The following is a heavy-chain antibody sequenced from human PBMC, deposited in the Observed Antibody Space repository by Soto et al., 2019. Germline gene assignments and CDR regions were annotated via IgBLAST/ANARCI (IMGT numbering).Heavy chain of an antibody. J-gene: IGHJ3*01. CDR1: GFIVSSYY. Sequence: LRLSCAGSGFIVSSYYMSWVRQAPGKGLEWISVIYSGGSTYYADSVKGRFTISRDNSENALYLQLNSLRAEDTAVYYCAKSGGNGWFADAFDVWGQGTMVTVSS. CDR3: AKSGGNGWFADAFDV. CDR2: IYSGGST. D-gene: IGHD6-19*01. V-gene: IGHV3-53*01.